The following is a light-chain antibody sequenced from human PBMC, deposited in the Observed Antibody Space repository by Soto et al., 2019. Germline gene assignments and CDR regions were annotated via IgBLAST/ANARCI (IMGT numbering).Light chain of an antibody. Sequence: QSVLTQPPSASGSPGQSVAISCTGTSCDVGGYSHVSWYQQHPGKAPKLMIYDVSKRPSGVPDRFSGSKSGNTASLTVSGLQAEDEADYYCSSYAGTHIVFGTGTKVTVL. V-gene: IGLV2-8*01. CDR3: SSYAGTHIV. J-gene: IGLJ1*01. CDR2: DVS. CDR1: SCDVGGYSH.